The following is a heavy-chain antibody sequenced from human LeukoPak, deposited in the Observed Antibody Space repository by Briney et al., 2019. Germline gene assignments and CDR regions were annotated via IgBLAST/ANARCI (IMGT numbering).Heavy chain of an antibody. Sequence: PGGSLRLSCAASGFTFSNALMSWVRQAPGKGLEWVGRIKRKSDGGTTDYAAPVKGRFTISRDDSKNTLYLQMNSLKTEDTAVYYCTTGQNQLLYYYGMDVWGQGTTVTVSS. CDR2: IKRKSDGGTT. V-gene: IGHV3-15*01. CDR1: GFTFSNAL. CDR3: TTGQNQLLYYYGMDV. J-gene: IGHJ6*02. D-gene: IGHD2-2*01.